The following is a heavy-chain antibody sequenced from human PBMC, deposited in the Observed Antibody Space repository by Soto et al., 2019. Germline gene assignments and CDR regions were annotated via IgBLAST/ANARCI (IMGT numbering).Heavy chain of an antibody. J-gene: IGHJ4*02. Sequence: PSETLSLTCAFSGCSISSGDYYLSWIRQPPGKGLEWIGYIYYSGSTYYNPSLKSRVTISVDTSKNQFSLKLSSVTAADTAVYYCAREMATISLDYWGQGTLVTVSS. D-gene: IGHD5-12*01. V-gene: IGHV4-30-4*01. CDR2: IYYSGST. CDR3: AREMATISLDY. CDR1: GCSISSGDYY.